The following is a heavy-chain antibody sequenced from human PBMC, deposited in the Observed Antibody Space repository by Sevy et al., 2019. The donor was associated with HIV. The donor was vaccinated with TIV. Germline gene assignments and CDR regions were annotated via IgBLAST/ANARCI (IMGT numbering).Heavy chain of an antibody. CDR2: ISSNGGTT. D-gene: IGHD6-19*01. CDR1: GFTFSNYA. Sequence: GGSLRLSCLASGFTFSNYAIHWVRQAPGKGLEYVSVISSNGGTTYYADSVKGRLTISRDNFKNTLYLQMSSLRADDTAEYYCVKDLRYGSGSTLYYGMDVWGQGTTVTVSS. V-gene: IGHV3-64D*06. CDR3: VKDLRYGSGSTLYYGMDV. J-gene: IGHJ6*02.